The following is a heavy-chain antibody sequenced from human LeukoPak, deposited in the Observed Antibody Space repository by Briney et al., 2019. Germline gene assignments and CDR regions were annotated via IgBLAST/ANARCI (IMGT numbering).Heavy chain of an antibody. CDR3: AKGGDNSAFLFY. J-gene: IGHJ4*02. V-gene: IGHV5-51*01. Sequence: GASLKISCKGSGSSFTNYWIGWVRLMPGRGPEWMGIIYPGDSDTRYSPSFQGQVTFSADKSISTAYLQWSSLKASDTAMYYCAKGGDNSAFLFYWGQGTMVTVSS. D-gene: IGHD3-16*01. CDR2: IYPGDSDT. CDR1: GSSFTNYW.